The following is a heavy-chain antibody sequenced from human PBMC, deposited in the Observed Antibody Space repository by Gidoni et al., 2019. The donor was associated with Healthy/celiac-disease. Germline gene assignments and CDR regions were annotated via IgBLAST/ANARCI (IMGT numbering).Heavy chain of an antibody. D-gene: IGHD1-26*01. J-gene: IGHJ4*02. V-gene: IGHV1-18*04. CDR2: ISAYNGNK. Sequence: QVQLVQSGAGVKKPGASVKVSCKATGYTFTSSGSSWVRQAPGQGLEWMGWISAYNGNKNYAQKPQGRVTMTTATCTSTAYMELMSLRSDDTAVYYCARTGQWELPAGYWGQGTLVTVSS. CDR1: GYTFTSSG. CDR3: ARTGQWELPAGY.